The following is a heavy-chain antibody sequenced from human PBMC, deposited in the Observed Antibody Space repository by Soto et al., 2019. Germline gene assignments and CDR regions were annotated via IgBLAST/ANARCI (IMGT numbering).Heavy chain of an antibody. V-gene: IGHV3-15*07. CDR2: IKSKTDGGTT. CDR1: GFTFSNVW. J-gene: IGHJ4*02. Sequence: EGQLVESGGGLVKPGGSLRLSCAASGFTFSNVWMNWVRQAPGKGQEWVGRIKSKTDGGTTDYAAPVKGRFTISRDDSKDTLYLQMNSLKTEDTAVYYCTPLALKYSSGWYEFSDWGQGTLVTVSS. CDR3: TPLALKYSSGWYEFSD. D-gene: IGHD6-19*01.